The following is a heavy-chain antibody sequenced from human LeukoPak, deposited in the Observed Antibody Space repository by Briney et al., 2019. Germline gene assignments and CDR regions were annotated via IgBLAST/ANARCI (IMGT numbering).Heavy chain of an antibody. V-gene: IGHV1-18*01. J-gene: IGHJ6*02. CDR3: ARVGRFLEWLSPDYYYYGMDV. Sequence: ASVKVSCKASGYTFTSYGISWVRQAPGQGPEWMGWISAYNGNTNYAQKLQGRVTMTTDTSTSTAYMELRSLRSDDTAVYYCARVGRFLEWLSPDYYYYGMDVWGQGTTVTVSS. CDR1: GYTFTSYG. D-gene: IGHD3-3*01. CDR2: ISAYNGNT.